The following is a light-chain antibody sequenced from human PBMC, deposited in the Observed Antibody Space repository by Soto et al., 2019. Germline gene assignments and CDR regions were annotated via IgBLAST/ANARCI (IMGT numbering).Light chain of an antibody. CDR2: GAS. Sequence: VMTQSPATLSLSPGERATLSCRASQSVTSDLAWYQQRPGQPPRLLIYGASTRATGIPARFRGSGSGTEFSLTIASLQSEDFAVYYCQQYNSWPPLTFGGGTKVEI. V-gene: IGKV3-15*01. CDR1: QSVTSD. CDR3: QQYNSWPPLT. J-gene: IGKJ4*01.